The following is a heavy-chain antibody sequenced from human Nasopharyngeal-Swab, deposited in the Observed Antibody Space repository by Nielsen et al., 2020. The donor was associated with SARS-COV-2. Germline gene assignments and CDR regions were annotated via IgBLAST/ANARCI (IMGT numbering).Heavy chain of an antibody. CDR3: ARDEGAHNA. J-gene: IGHJ5*02. CDR2: TYYRYEWYN. D-gene: IGHD1-14*01. Sequence: SETLPLTCAISGDSVSNDRVAWHWIRQSPSRGLEWPGKTYYRYEWYNDYAVSVKSRITITPGPSTNQFSLQLNSVTPEDTAVYYCARDEGAHNAWGQGTLVTVSS. CDR1: GDSVSNDRVA. V-gene: IGHV6-1*01.